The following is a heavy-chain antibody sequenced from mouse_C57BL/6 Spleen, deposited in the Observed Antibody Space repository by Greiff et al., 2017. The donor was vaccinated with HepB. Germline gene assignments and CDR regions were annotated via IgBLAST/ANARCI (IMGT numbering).Heavy chain of an antibody. CDR1: GYTFTSYT. V-gene: IGHV1-4*01. Sequence: QVQLQQSGAELARPGASVKMSCKASGYTFTSYTMHWVNQRPGQGLEWIGYINPSSGYTKYNQKFKDKATLTADKSSSTAYMQLSSLTSEDSAVYYCATGDYAMDYWGQGTSVTVSS. D-gene: IGHD4-1*01. CDR3: ATGDYAMDY. J-gene: IGHJ4*01. CDR2: INPSSGYT.